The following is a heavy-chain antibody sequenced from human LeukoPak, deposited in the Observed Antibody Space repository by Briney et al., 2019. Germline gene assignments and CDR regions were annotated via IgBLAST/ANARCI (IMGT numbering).Heavy chain of an antibody. V-gene: IGHV3-30*04. Sequence: GGPLRLSCAASGFIFSSYAIHWVRQAPGKGLEWVAVISYDGSNKYYADSVKGRFTISRDNSKNTLYLQMNSLRAEDTAVYYCAKYYDFWSGYSQHYYYMDVWGKGTTVTVSS. CDR2: ISYDGSNK. D-gene: IGHD3-3*01. CDR3: AKYYDFWSGYSQHYYYMDV. CDR1: GFIFSSYA. J-gene: IGHJ6*03.